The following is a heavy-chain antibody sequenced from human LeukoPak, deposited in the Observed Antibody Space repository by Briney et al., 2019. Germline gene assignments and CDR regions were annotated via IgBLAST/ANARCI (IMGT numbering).Heavy chain of an antibody. Sequence: ASVKVSCKASGYTFTGYYMHWVRQAPGQGLEWMGWINPNSGGTNYAQKFQGRVTMTRDTSISTAYMELSRLRSDDTAVYYCARRGPDDYGDRDWFDPWGQGTLATVSS. CDR3: ARRGPDDYGDRDWFDP. CDR2: INPNSGGT. V-gene: IGHV1-2*02. J-gene: IGHJ5*02. D-gene: IGHD4-17*01. CDR1: GYTFTGYY.